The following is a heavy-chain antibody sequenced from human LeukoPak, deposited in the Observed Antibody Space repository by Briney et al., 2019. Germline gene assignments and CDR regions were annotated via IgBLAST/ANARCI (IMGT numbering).Heavy chain of an antibody. J-gene: IGHJ4*02. V-gene: IGHV1-69*05. CDR3: ARTVSLFGELLGAFDY. Sequence: GASVKVSCKASGGTFSSYAISWVRQAPGQGLEWMGGIIPIFGTANYAQKFQGRVTITTDESTSTAYMELSSLRSEDTAVYYCARTVSLFGELLGAFDYWGQGTLVTVSS. D-gene: IGHD3-10*02. CDR1: GGTFSSYA. CDR2: IIPIFGTA.